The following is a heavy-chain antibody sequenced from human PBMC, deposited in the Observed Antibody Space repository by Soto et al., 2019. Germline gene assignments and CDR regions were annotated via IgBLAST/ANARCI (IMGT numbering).Heavy chain of an antibody. CDR1: GDTFNDYY. D-gene: IGHD5-12*01. CDR3: ARESGGATATLDYYYFYMDV. Sequence: QVQLVQSGAEVKRPGASVTVSCRSSGDTFNDYYIHWVRQAPGQGLAGMGWINPNGGVTKYAQKFQGWVSMTRDTSIRTVYMQLSRLRSDDTAVYYCARESGGATATLDYYYFYMDVWGTGTTVTVSS. J-gene: IGHJ6*03. CDR2: INPNGGVT. V-gene: IGHV1-2*04.